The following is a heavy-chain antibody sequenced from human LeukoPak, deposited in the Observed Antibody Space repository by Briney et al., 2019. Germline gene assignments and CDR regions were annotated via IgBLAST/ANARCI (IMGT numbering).Heavy chain of an antibody. J-gene: IGHJ4*02. CDR1: GFTFSSYA. CDR3: AKLGTRGFYFDY. Sequence: GGSLRLSCAASGFTFSSYAMSWVRQAPGKGLEWVSTISGSGGSTYHADSAKGRFTISRDNSKNTLYLQMNSLRAEDTAVYYCAKLGTRGFYFDYWGQGTLVTVSS. CDR2: ISGSGGST. V-gene: IGHV3-23*01. D-gene: IGHD3-16*01.